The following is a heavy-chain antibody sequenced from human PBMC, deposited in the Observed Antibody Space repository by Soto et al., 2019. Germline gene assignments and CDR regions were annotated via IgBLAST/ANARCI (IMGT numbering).Heavy chain of an antibody. CDR1: GGSISSSNW. V-gene: IGHV4-4*02. CDR2: IYHSGNT. J-gene: IGHJ4*02. CDR3: ARRWGEGRVDY. Sequence: QVQLQESGPGLVKPSGTLSLTCAVSGGSISSSNWWSWVRHPPGKGLEWIGEIYHSGNTNYNPSLKGGVTMEVDKSRNQFALKLSSVIAADTAVYYCARRWGEGRVDYWGQGTLVTVSS. D-gene: IGHD3-10*01.